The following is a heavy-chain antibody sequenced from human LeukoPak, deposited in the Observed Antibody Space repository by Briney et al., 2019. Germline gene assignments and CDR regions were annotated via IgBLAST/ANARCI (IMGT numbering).Heavy chain of an antibody. CDR1: GGSFSGYY. CDR3: AAAGGFSFDY. J-gene: IGHJ4*02. CDR2: INHSGST. D-gene: IGHD3-16*01. V-gene: IGHV4-34*01. Sequence: SETLSLTCAVYGGSFSGYYWSWIRQPPGKGLEWIGEINHSGSTNYNPSLKSRVTISVDTSKNQFSLKLSSVTAADTAVYYCAAAGGFSFDYWGQGTLVTVSS.